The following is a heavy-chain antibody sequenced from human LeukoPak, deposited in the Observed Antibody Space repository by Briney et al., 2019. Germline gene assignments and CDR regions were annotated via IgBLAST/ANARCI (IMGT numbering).Heavy chain of an antibody. Sequence: ASVKVSCKASGYTFTGYYMHWVRQAPGQGLEWMGWISAYNGNTNYAQKLQGRVTMTTDTSTSTAYMELRSLRSDDTAVYYCARDKGNIAVAGIDYWGQGTLVTVSS. CDR3: ARDKGNIAVAGIDY. D-gene: IGHD6-19*01. J-gene: IGHJ4*02. V-gene: IGHV1-18*04. CDR2: ISAYNGNT. CDR1: GYTFTGYY.